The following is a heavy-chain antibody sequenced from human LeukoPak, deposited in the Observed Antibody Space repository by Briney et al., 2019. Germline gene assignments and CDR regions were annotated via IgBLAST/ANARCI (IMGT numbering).Heavy chain of an antibody. CDR1: GFTFSSYW. CDR2: IKQDGSEK. V-gene: IGHV3-7*04. J-gene: IGHJ4*02. D-gene: IGHD3-9*01. Sequence: GGSLRLSCAASGFTFSSYWMSWVRQAPGKGLEWVANIKQDGSEKYYVDSVKGRFTISRDNAKNSLYLQMNSLRAEDTAVYYCARDGYDILTGSKYYFDYWGQGTLVTVSS. CDR3: ARDGYDILTGSKYYFDY.